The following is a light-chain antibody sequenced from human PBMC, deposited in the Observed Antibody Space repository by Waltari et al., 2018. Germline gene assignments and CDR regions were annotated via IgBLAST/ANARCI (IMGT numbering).Light chain of an antibody. J-gene: IGKJ1*01. Sequence: EIVLTQSPGTLSLSPGEIATRACRASQSVGRSLAWYQQKPGQAPRLLIYDASSRATGTPGRFSGSGSGTDFSLAISSLEPEDFAVYFCQHYVNLPVTFGQGTKVEI. CDR2: DAS. V-gene: IGKV3-20*01. CDR3: QHYVNLPVT. CDR1: QSVGRS.